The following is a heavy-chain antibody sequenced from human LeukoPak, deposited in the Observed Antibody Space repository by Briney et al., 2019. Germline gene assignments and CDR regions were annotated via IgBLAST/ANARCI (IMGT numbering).Heavy chain of an antibody. CDR3: ARLPMVRGVTPFDY. Sequence: ASVKVSCTASGYTFTVYYMHWVRQAPGQGLEWMGWINPNSGGTNYAQKFQGRVTMTRDTSISTAYMELSRLRSDDTAVYYCARLPMVRGVTPFDYWGQGTLVTVSS. D-gene: IGHD3-10*01. CDR2: INPNSGGT. V-gene: IGHV1-2*02. CDR1: GYTFTVYY. J-gene: IGHJ4*02.